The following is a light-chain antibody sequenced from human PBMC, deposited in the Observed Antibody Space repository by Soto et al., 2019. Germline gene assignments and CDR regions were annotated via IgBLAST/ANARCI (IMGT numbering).Light chain of an antibody. CDR3: LLFRGSPT. V-gene: IGKV3-20*01. Sequence: EIVLTQSPGTLSLSPGERATLSSRASQSVSSSYLAWYQQKPGQAPRLLIYGASSRATGIPDRFSGSGSGTDFTLTISRLEPEDCAVYYCLLFRGSPTFGPGSRVHIK. J-gene: IGKJ3*01. CDR1: QSVSSSY. CDR2: GAS.